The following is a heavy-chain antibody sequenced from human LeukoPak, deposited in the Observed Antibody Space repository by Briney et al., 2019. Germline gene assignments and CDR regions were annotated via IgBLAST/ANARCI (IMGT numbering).Heavy chain of an antibody. J-gene: IGHJ4*02. CDR1: GFPVKANS. V-gene: IGHV3-66*01. CDR3: TRDSANYHFAY. Sequence: AGGPLRLPCAPSGFPVKANSRSGARKPPGKGLEWVSVLYSGGATYYADSVKGRFTISRDNSKNIVFLQMNDLRTEDTAFYYCTRDSANYHFAYWGQGALVTVSS. D-gene: IGHD4/OR15-4a*01. CDR2: LYSGGAT.